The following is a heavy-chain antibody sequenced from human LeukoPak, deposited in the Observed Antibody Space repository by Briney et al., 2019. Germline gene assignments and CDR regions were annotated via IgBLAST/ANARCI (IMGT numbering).Heavy chain of an antibody. CDR3: ARQTSLSSSWPTPDY. CDR2: INPNSGGT. Sequence: GASVKVSCKASGYTFTGYYMHWVRQAPGQGLEWMGWINPNSGGTNYAQKFQGRVTMTRDTSISTAYMELSRLRSDDTAVYYCARQTSLSSSWPTPDYWGQGTLVTVSS. J-gene: IGHJ4*02. V-gene: IGHV1-2*02. CDR1: GYTFTGYY. D-gene: IGHD6-13*01.